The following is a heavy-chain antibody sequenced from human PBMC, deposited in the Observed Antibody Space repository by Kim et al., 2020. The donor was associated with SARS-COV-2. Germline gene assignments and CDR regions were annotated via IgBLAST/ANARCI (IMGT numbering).Heavy chain of an antibody. Sequence: AVSVKGRFTISRDNAQNTLYLQTNSLRAEDTAVYYCAKDRAWVGELLVDYWGQGTLVTVSS. CDR3: AKDRAWVGELLVDY. J-gene: IGHJ4*02. V-gene: IGHV3-23*01. D-gene: IGHD3-10*01.